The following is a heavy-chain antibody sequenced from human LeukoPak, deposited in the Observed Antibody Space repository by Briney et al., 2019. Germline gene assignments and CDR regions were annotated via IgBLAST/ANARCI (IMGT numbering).Heavy chain of an antibody. CDR1: GGTFSSYA. CDR3: ARGYWGASGSYSIVDY. V-gene: IGHV1-69*04. J-gene: IGHJ4*02. D-gene: IGHD1-26*01. Sequence: ASVKVSCKASGGTFSSYAISWVRQAPGQGLEWMGRIIPILGIANYGQKFQGRVTITADKSTSTAYMELSSLRSEDTAVYYCARGYWGASGSYSIVDYWGQGTLVTVSS. CDR2: IIPILGIA.